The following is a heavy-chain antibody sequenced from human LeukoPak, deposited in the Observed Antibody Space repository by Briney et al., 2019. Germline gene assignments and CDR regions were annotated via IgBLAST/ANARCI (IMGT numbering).Heavy chain of an antibody. Sequence: AGGSLRLSCAASGFTFSSYEMNWVRQAPGEGLEWVSYISSSGSTIYYADSVKGRFTISRDNAKNSLYLQMNSLRAEDTAVYYCARNSGYYYGMDVWGQGTTVTVSS. CDR2: ISSSGSTI. V-gene: IGHV3-48*03. CDR1: GFTFSSYE. CDR3: ARNSGYYYGMDV. D-gene: IGHD2-15*01. J-gene: IGHJ6*02.